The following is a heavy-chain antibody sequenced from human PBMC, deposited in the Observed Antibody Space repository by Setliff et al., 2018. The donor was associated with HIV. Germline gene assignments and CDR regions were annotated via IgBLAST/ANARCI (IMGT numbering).Heavy chain of an antibody. J-gene: IGHJ4*02. CDR3: ASNGFWSGYSTILDY. D-gene: IGHD3-3*01. CDR2: ISSPRTM. Sequence: PGGSLRLSCTASGFSFSAYYMCWVRQSPGKGLEWIAYISSPRTMFYADYVRGRFTISRDNAKNSLYLQMHSLSAEDTAVYYCASNGFWSGYSTILDYWGQGTLVTVSS. CDR1: GFSFSAYY. V-gene: IGHV3-11*01.